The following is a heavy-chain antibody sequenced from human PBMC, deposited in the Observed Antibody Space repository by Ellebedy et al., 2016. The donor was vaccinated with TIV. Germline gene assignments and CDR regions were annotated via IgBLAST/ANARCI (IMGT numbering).Heavy chain of an antibody. CDR1: GASVSDHY. CDR2: IYHSGTP. J-gene: IGHJ4*01. CDR3: AKDPSGDYGH. D-gene: IGHD4-17*01. Sequence: GSLRLSXTVSGASVSDHYRSWIRQPPGKGLEWIGYIYHSGTPKYNPSLKSRVTISADTSKNQISLKLNSVTAADTAVYYCAKDPSGDYGHWGNGTLVTVSS. V-gene: IGHV4-59*02.